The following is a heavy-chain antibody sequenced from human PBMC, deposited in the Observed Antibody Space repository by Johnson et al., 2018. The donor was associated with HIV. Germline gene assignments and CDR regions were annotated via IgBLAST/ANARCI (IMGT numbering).Heavy chain of an antibody. V-gene: IGHV3-66*01. CDR3: ARDDLDNSGHLMAFDM. CDR1: GFIVSNNY. Sequence: VQLVESGGGLVQPGGSLRLSCAASGFIVSNNYMNWVRQTPGKGLEWVSILHRDGTTYYADSVKRRFTISRDNSKNALYLQMKRQRVEDTAVYYCARDDLDNSGHLMAFDMWGQGTMVTVSS. CDR2: LHRDGTT. J-gene: IGHJ3*02. D-gene: IGHD1-26*01.